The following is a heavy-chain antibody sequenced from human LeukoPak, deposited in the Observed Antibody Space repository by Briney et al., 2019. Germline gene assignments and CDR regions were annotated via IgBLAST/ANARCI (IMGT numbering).Heavy chain of an antibody. J-gene: IGHJ4*01. V-gene: IGHV3-74*01. CDR2: INTDGRTI. CDR3: VRSAFLTTEFYFDY. D-gene: IGHD4-11*01. CDR1: GFTFSSYW. Sequence: PGGSLRLSCVASGFTFSSYWMHWVRQAPGKGLVWVSRINTDGRTITYADSVKGRFTISRDNAKNTLYLQMNSLGAEDTAVYYCVRSAFLTTEFYFDYWGHGTLVTVSS.